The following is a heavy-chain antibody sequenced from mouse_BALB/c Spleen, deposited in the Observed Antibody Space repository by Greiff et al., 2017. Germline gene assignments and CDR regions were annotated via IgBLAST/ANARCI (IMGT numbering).Heavy chain of an antibody. CDR3: ARDYYGSRGAMDY. V-gene: IGHV5-12-2*01. Sequence: EVHLVESGGGLVQPGGSLKLSCAASGFTFSSYTMSWVRQTPEKRLEWVAYISNGGGSTYYPDTVKGRFTISRDNAKNTLYLQMSSLKSEDTAMYYCARDYYGSRGAMDYWGQGTSVTVSS. CDR2: ISNGGGST. D-gene: IGHD1-1*01. J-gene: IGHJ4*01. CDR1: GFTFSSYT.